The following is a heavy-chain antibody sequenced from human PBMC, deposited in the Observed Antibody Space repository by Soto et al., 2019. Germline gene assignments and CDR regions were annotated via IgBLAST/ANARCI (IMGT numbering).Heavy chain of an antibody. CDR2: IYPGDSDT. CDR3: ARLLPGGYSYGYPYYYGMDV. J-gene: IGHJ6*02. CDR1: GYSFTSYW. Sequence: PGESLKISCKGSGYSFTSYWIGWVRQMPGKGLEWMGIIYPGDSDTRYSPSFQGQVTISADKSISTAYLQWSSLKASDTAMYYCARLLPGGYSYGYPYYYGMDVWGQGTTVTVSS. V-gene: IGHV5-51*01. D-gene: IGHD5-18*01.